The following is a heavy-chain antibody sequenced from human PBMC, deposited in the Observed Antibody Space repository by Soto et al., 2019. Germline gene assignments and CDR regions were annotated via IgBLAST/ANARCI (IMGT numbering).Heavy chain of an antibody. Sequence: GGSLRLSCAASGFTFSSYSMNWVRQAPGKGLEWVSYISSSSSTIYYADSVKGRFTISRDNAKNSLYLQMNSLRDEDTAVYYCARDDMAGFDYYDSNFREQDYFDYWGQGTLVTVSS. CDR1: GFTFSSYS. CDR2: ISSSSSTI. CDR3: ARDDMAGFDYYDSNFREQDYFDY. D-gene: IGHD3-22*01. J-gene: IGHJ4*02. V-gene: IGHV3-48*02.